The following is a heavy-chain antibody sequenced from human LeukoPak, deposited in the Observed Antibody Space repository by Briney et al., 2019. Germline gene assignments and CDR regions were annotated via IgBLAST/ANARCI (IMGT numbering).Heavy chain of an antibody. CDR3: ARDRTAMVRTPDNWFDP. V-gene: IGHV1-2*02. CDR1: GYTFTGYY. Sequence: ASVKVSCKASGYTFTGYYMHWVRQAPGQGLEWMGWINPNSGGTNYAQKFQGRVTMTRDTSINTAYMELSKLRSDDTAVYYCARDRTAMVRTPDNWFDPWGQGTLVTVSS. J-gene: IGHJ5*02. CDR2: INPNSGGT. D-gene: IGHD3-10*01.